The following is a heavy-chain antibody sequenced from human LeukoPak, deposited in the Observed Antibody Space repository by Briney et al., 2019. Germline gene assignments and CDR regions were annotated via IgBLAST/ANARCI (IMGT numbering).Heavy chain of an antibody. D-gene: IGHD4-17*01. CDR1: GFTFSSYS. J-gene: IGHJ4*02. V-gene: IGHV3-30*18. CDR2: MSNSGENT. Sequence: GGSLRLSCAASGFTFSSYSMQWVRQTPGKGLEWVGIMSNSGENTFYGEAVKGRFTISRDNSQNTLYLQMNCLRPEDTAVYYCAKGGASVTRYVDYWGQGTLVTVSS. CDR3: AKGGASVTRYVDY.